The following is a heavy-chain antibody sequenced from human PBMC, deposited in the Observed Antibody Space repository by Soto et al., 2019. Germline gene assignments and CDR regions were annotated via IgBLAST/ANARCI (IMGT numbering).Heavy chain of an antibody. D-gene: IGHD2-15*01. CDR1: GYSFTSYW. J-gene: IGHJ4*02. CDR3: ARLRYCSGGSCPPDPYFDY. CDR2: IYPGDSDT. V-gene: IGHV5-51*01. Sequence: GESLKLSCKCSGYSFTSYWIGWVRQIPGKGLEWMGIIYPGDSDTRYSPSFQGQVTISADKSISTAYLQWSSLKASDTAMYYCARLRYCSGGSCPPDPYFDYWGQGTLVTVSS.